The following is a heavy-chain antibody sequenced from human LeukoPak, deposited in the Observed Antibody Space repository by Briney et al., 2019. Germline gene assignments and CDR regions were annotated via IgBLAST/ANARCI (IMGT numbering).Heavy chain of an antibody. CDR1: GFTFGSYS. Sequence: AGGSLRLSCAASGFTFGSYSMNWVRQAPGKGLEWVSYISSSSSTIYYADSVKGRFTISRDNAKNSLYLQMNSLRAEDTAVYYCARDPLRLGELSFVYWGQGTLVTVSS. CDR3: ARDPLRLGELSFVY. V-gene: IGHV3-48*01. J-gene: IGHJ4*02. CDR2: ISSSSSTI. D-gene: IGHD3-16*02.